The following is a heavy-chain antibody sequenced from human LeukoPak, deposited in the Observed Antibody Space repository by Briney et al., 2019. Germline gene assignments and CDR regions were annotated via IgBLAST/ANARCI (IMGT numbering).Heavy chain of an antibody. Sequence: GGSLRLSCAASGFTFSTYAMSWVRQAPGKGLEWVSAFYSGGNTYYAGSVKGRFIISRDSSKNTLYLQMNNLRPEDTAMYFCAKLPSSGWLDYWGQGTLVTVSS. CDR3: AKLPSSGWLDY. J-gene: IGHJ4*02. D-gene: IGHD6-19*01. CDR1: GFTFSTYA. V-gene: IGHV3-23*05. CDR2: FYSGGNT.